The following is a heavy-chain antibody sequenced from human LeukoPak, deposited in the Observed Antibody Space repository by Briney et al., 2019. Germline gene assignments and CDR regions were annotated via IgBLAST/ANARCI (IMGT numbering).Heavy chain of an antibody. CDR2: ISDDGSNK. CDR1: GFTFSTSG. D-gene: IGHD5-18*01. CDR3: AKVYRLGYTYGLDAFDI. V-gene: IGHV3-30*18. J-gene: IGHJ3*02. Sequence: GGSLRLSCAASGFTFSTSGMHWVRQAPGKGLEWVAFISDDGSNKYYADSVKGRFTISRDHSKNTLYLQMNSLRAEDTAVYYCAKVYRLGYTYGLDAFDIWGQGTMVTVSS.